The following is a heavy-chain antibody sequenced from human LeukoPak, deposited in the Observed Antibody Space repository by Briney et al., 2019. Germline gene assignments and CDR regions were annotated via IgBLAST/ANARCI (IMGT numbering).Heavy chain of an antibody. CDR3: AKDLPYYYGSGSYYPDFDY. CDR2: ISGSGGST. D-gene: IGHD3-10*01. J-gene: IGHJ4*02. CDR1: GFTFSSYA. V-gene: IGHV3-23*01. Sequence: PGGSLRLSCAASGFTFSSYAMSWVRQAPGKGLEWVSTISGSGGSTYYADSVKGRFTISRDNSKNTLYVQMNSLRAEDTAVYYCAKDLPYYYGSGSYYPDFDYWGQGTLVTVSS.